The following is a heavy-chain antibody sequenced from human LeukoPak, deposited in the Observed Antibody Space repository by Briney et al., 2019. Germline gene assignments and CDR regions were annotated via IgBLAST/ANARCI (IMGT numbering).Heavy chain of an antibody. CDR2: IYYSGST. Sequence: KPSETLSLTCTVSGGSISSYYWSWIRQPPGKGLEWIGYIYYSGSTNYNPSLKSRVTISVDTSKNQFSLKLSSVTAADTAVYYCARKPWTYAYYYDSSGSFDYWGQGTLVTVSS. J-gene: IGHJ4*02. CDR3: ARKPWTYAYYYDSSGSFDY. V-gene: IGHV4-59*12. CDR1: GGSISSYY. D-gene: IGHD3-22*01.